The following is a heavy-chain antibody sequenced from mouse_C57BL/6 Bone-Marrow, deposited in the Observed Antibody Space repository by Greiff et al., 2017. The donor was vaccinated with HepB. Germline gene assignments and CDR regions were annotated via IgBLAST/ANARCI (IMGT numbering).Heavy chain of an antibody. CDR1: GFTFSSYG. Sequence: EVKLVESGGDLVKPGGSLKLSCAASGFTFSSYGMSWVRQTPDKRLEWVATISSGGSYTYYPDSVKGRFTISRDNAKNTLYLQMSSLKSEDTAMYYCARDSSGPWFAYWGQGTLVTVSA. V-gene: IGHV5-6*01. D-gene: IGHD3-2*02. J-gene: IGHJ3*01. CDR3: ARDSSGPWFAY. CDR2: ISSGGSYT.